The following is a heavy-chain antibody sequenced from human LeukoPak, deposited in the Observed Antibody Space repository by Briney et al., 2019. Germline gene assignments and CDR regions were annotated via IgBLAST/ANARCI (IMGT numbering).Heavy chain of an antibody. D-gene: IGHD1-26*01. V-gene: IGHV4-59*01. CDR3: ARGEWELESRFDP. Sequence: PSETLSLTCTVSGGSISSYYWSWIRQPPGKGLEWIGYIYYSGSTNYNPSLKSRVTISVDTSKNQLSLKLSSVTAADTAVYYCARGEWELESRFDPWGQGTLVTVSS. CDR2: IYYSGST. J-gene: IGHJ5*02. CDR1: GGSISSYY.